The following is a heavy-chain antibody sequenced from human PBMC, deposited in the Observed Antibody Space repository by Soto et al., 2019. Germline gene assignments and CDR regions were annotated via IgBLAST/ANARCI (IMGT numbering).Heavy chain of an antibody. CDR2: INHSGST. Sequence: SETLSLTCAVYGGSFSGYYWSWIRQPPGKGLEWIGEINHSGSTNYNPSLKSRVTISVDTSKNQFSLKLSSVTAADTAVYYCARGYIVVVPAAIEWFDPWGQGTLVTVS. J-gene: IGHJ5*02. CDR3: ARGYIVVVPAAIEWFDP. V-gene: IGHV4-34*01. D-gene: IGHD2-2*01. CDR1: GGSFSGYY.